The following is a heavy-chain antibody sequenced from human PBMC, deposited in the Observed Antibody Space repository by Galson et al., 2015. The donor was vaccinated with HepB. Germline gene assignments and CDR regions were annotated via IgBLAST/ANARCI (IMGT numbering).Heavy chain of an antibody. CDR2: IIPILGIA. D-gene: IGHD3-16*01. Sequence: SVKVSCKASGGTFSSYAISWVRQAPGQGLEWMGRIIPILGIANYAQKFQGRVTITADKSTSTAYMELSSLRSEDTAVYYCARDPRIYVWGPRAFDIWGQGTMVTVSS. CDR1: GGTFSSYA. V-gene: IGHV1-69*04. CDR3: ARDPRIYVWGPRAFDI. J-gene: IGHJ3*02.